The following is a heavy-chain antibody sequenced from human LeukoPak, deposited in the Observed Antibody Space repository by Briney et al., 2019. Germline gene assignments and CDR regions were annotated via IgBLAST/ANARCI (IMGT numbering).Heavy chain of an antibody. CDR1: GFPFTTYA. D-gene: IGHD6-19*01. CDR2: ISYDGSNN. V-gene: IGHV3-30-3*01. Sequence: GRSLRLSCAASGFPFTTYAMHWVRQAPGKGLEWVTVISYDGSNNYYADSVKGRFTISRDNSKNTLYLQMNSLRTEDTAVYYCARDVGYSSGWYDYYYGVDVWGRGTTVTVSS. CDR3: ARDVGYSSGWYDYYYGVDV. J-gene: IGHJ6*02.